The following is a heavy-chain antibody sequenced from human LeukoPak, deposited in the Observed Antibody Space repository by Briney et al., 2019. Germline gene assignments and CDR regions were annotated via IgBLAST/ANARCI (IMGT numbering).Heavy chain of an antibody. V-gene: IGHV3-33*01. Sequence: GRSLRLSCAASGFTFSSYVMHWVRQAPGKGLESVAVIWYDATNKYYADSVKGRFTISRDNSKNTLYLQMNSLRAEDTAVYYCARCCGGVSDYWGEGTLVTVSS. CDR2: IWYDATNK. J-gene: IGHJ4*02. CDR1: GFTFSSYV. CDR3: ARCCGGVSDY. D-gene: IGHD2-21*01.